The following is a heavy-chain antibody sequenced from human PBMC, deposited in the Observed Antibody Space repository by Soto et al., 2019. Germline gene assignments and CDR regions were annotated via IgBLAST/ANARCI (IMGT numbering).Heavy chain of an antibody. CDR2: MNPNSGNT. CDR3: ARDEGLNGVLPFDY. V-gene: IGHV1-8*01. J-gene: IGHJ4*02. Sequence: QVQLVQSGAEVKKPGASVKVSCKASGYTFTSYDINWVRQATGQGLEWMGWMNPNSGNTGYAQKCQGRVTMTRNTSISTAYMELSSLRSEDTAVYYCARDEGLNGVLPFDYWGQGTLVTVSS. CDR1: GYTFTSYD. D-gene: IGHD2-8*01.